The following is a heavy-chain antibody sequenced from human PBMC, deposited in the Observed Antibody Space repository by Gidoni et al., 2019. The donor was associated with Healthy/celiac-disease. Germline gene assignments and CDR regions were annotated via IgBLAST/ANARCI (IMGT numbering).Heavy chain of an antibody. Sequence: QLQLQESGSGLVKPSQTLSLTCAVSGGSISSGGYSWSWIRQPPGKGLEWIGYIYHSGSTYYNPSLKSRVTISVDRSKNQFSLKLSSVTAADTAVYYCAMFIYGDLNWFDPWGQGTLVTVSS. CDR3: AMFIYGDLNWFDP. V-gene: IGHV4-30-2*01. CDR2: IYHSGST. J-gene: IGHJ5*02. D-gene: IGHD4-17*01. CDR1: GGSISSGGYS.